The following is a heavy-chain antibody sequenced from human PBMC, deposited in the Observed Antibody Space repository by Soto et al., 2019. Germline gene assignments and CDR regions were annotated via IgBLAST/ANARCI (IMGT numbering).Heavy chain of an antibody. CDR3: ARDPSYYGMDV. CDR1: GYTFTSYA. J-gene: IGHJ6*02. CDR2: INAGNGNT. Sequence: GASLTVSCKASGYTFTSYAIHWVRPDPGQRLEWMGWINAGNGNTKYSQKFQGRVTITRDTSASTAHMELSSLRSEDTAVYYCARDPSYYGMDVWGQGTTVTVSS. V-gene: IGHV1-3*01.